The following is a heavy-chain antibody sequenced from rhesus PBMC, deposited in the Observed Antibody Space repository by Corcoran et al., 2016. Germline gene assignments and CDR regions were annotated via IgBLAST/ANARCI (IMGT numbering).Heavy chain of an antibody. CDR2: TYGGSGST. CDR1: GGSLSSNF. V-gene: IGHV4-160*01. CDR3: ARATFYSGYTNYGLDS. Sequence: QVQLQESGPGVVKPSETLSLTCAVSGGSLSSNFWTWIRQSPGKGLEWIGYTYGGSGSTNYNPSLKSRVTISTDTSKNQFSLKLSSVTAADTAVYYCARATFYSGYTNYGLDSWGQGVVVTVSS. J-gene: IGHJ6*01. D-gene: IGHD5-24*01.